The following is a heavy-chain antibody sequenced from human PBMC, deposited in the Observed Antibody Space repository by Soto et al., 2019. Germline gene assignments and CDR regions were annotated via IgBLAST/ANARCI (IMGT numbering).Heavy chain of an antibody. Sequence: PGGSLRLSCAASGFTFSRYAMSWVRQAPGKGPEWVSSISCGTISTYCADSVRGRFTISRDNSVKGRFTISRDNSKNTLYLQINSLRAEDTAVYYCARGVAAGSRYGMDVWGQGTTVTVSS. CDR3: ARGVAAGSRYGMDV. CDR2: ISCGTIST. CDR1: GFTFSRYA. J-gene: IGHJ6*02. V-gene: IGHV3-23*01. D-gene: IGHD6-13*01.